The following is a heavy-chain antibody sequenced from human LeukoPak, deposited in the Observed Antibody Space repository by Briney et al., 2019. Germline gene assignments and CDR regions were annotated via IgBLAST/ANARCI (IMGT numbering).Heavy chain of an antibody. CDR3: ARALADYYGSGSLLY. CDR2: ISAYNGNT. Sequence: ASVKVSCKASGYTFTSHGISWVRQAPGQGLEWMGWISAYNGNTNYARKLQGRVTMTTDTSTSTAYMELRSLRSDDTAVYYCARALADYYGSGSLLYWGQGTLVTVSS. D-gene: IGHD3-10*01. J-gene: IGHJ4*02. CDR1: GYTFTSHG. V-gene: IGHV1-18*01.